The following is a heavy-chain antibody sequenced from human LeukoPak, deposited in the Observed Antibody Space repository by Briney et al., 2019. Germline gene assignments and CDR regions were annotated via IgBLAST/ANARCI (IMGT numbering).Heavy chain of an antibody. CDR2: ISAYNGNT. CDR1: GYTFTSYY. Sequence: GASVKVSCKASGYTFTSYYMHWVRQAPGQGLEWMGWISAYNGNTNYAQKLQGRVTMTTDTSTSTAYMELRSLRSDDTAVYYCARGDANLVAMAYYYGMDVWGQGTTVTVSS. D-gene: IGHD2-15*01. CDR3: ARGDANLVAMAYYYGMDV. V-gene: IGHV1-18*04. J-gene: IGHJ6*02.